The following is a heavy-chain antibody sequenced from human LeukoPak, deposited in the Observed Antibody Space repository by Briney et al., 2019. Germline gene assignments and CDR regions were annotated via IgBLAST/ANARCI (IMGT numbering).Heavy chain of an antibody. CDR3: AKGGESQIDP. D-gene: IGHD2-21*01. Sequence: SETLSLTRTVSGGSISSYYWSWIRQPAGKGLEWIGRIYSSGITNYNPSLKSRVTMSVDTSKNQFSLELSSVTAADTAVYYCAKGGESQIDPWGQGTLVTVSS. CDR1: GGSISSYY. CDR2: IYSSGIT. V-gene: IGHV4-4*07. J-gene: IGHJ5*02.